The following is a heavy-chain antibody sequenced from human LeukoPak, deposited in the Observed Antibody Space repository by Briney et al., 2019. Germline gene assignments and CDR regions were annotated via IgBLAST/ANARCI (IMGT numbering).Heavy chain of an antibody. V-gene: IGHV1-69*05. CDR2: IIPIFGTA. CDR1: GGTFSSYA. J-gene: IGHJ4*02. Sequence: SVKVSCKASGGTFSSYAISWVRQAPGQGLEWMGGIIPIFGTANYAQKFQGRVTITTDESTSTAYMELSRVRSEDTAVYYCARDGRDGYTDVAHFDYWGQGTLVTVSS. CDR3: ARDGRDGYTDVAHFDY. D-gene: IGHD5-24*01.